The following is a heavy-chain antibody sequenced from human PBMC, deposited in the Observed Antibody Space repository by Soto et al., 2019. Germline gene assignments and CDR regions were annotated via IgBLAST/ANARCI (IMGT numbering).Heavy chain of an antibody. CDR3: AREVVSGYDLGY. D-gene: IGHD5-12*01. CDR2: INADTGNT. CDR1: GYTFTSFA. V-gene: IGHV1-3*01. Sequence: QVQLVQSGAEVKKPGASVTVSCKASGYTFTSFAIHWVRQASGQRPEWMGWINADTGNTKYSQRFQGRVTFARDTSANTAYMQVSSVRSEDTAVYFCAREVVSGYDLGYWGQGTLVTVSS. J-gene: IGHJ4*02.